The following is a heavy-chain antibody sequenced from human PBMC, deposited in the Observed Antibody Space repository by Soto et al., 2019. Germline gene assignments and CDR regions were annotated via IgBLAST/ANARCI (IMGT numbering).Heavy chain of an antibody. CDR1: GGSISSGGYY. V-gene: IGHV4-31*03. Sequence: QVQLQESGPGLVKPSQTLSLTCTVSGGSISSGGYYWSWIRQHPGKGLEWIGYIYYSGSTYYNPSLTSRVTISVDTSKNQFSLKLSSVTAADTAVYYCARDTGYVGATVYWFDPWGQGTLVTVSS. J-gene: IGHJ5*02. CDR2: IYYSGST. D-gene: IGHD1-26*01. CDR3: ARDTGYVGATVYWFDP.